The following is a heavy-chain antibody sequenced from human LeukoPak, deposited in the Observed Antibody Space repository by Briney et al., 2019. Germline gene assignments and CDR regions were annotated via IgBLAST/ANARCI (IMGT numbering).Heavy chain of an antibody. CDR3: ARPYCSGRSCWGYFQH. D-gene: IGHD2-15*01. Sequence: GESLKISCKGSGYSFTSYWIGWVRQMPGKGLEWMGIIYPGDSDTRYSPSFQGQVTISADKSISTAYLQWSSLKASDTAMYYCARPYCSGRSCWGYFQHWGQGTLVTVSS. V-gene: IGHV5-51*01. J-gene: IGHJ1*01. CDR2: IYPGDSDT. CDR1: GYSFTSYW.